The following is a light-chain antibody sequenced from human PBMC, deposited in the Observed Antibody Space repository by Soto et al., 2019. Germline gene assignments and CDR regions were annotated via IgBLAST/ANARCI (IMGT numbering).Light chain of an antibody. CDR1: SSDVGGYNY. CDR3: SSYAASNNFYFV. Sequence: QSVLTQPPSASGSPGQSVTISCTGTSSDVGGYNYVSWYQQYPGRAPKLMIYEVTKRPSGVPDRSSGSKSGNTASLTVSGLQAEDEADYSCSSYAASNNFYFVFGGGTKLTVL. J-gene: IGLJ3*02. V-gene: IGLV2-8*01. CDR2: EVT.